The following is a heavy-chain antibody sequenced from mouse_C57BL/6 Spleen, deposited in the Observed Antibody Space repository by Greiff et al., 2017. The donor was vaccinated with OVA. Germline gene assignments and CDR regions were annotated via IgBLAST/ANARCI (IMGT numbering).Heavy chain of an antibody. CDR1: GYTFTDYT. D-gene: IGHD1-1*01. Sequence: QVQLQQSDAELVKPGASVKISCKVSGYTFTDYTIHWMKQRPEQGLEWIGYIYPRDGSTKYNEKFKGKATLTADKSSSTAYMQLNSLTSEDSAVYFCASGDYYGSSSWYFDVWGTGTTVTVSS. V-gene: IGHV1-78*01. J-gene: IGHJ1*03. CDR2: IYPRDGST. CDR3: ASGDYYGSSSWYFDV.